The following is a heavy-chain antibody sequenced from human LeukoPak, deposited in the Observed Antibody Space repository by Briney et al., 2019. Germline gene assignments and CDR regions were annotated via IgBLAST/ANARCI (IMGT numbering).Heavy chain of an antibody. J-gene: IGHJ3*02. CDR3: ARDMGLIYSSGGAFDI. CDR1: GGSISSYY. V-gene: IGHV4-4*07. CDR2: VYTSGST. Sequence: PSETLSLTCTVSGGSISSYYWSWIRQPAGKGLEWIGRVYTSGSTNYNPSLKSRVTMSVDTSKNQFSLKLSSVTAADTAVYYCARDMGLIYSSGGAFDIWGQGTMVTVSS. D-gene: IGHD6-25*01.